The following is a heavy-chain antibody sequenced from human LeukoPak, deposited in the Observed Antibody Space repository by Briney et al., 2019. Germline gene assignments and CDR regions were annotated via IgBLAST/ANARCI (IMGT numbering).Heavy chain of an antibody. CDR1: GYTFTCYY. V-gene: IGHV1-2*02. J-gene: IGHJ4*02. CDR3: ARGSGAPNYFVC. D-gene: IGHD7-27*01. CDR2: INPNGGGT. Sequence: ASVKVSCKASGYTFTCYYIHWVRQAPGQGLEWMAWINPNGGGTNNAQKFQGRVAVTKDSSISTAYMELSGLTSDDTAVFYCARGSGAPNYFVCWGEGTLVSVPS.